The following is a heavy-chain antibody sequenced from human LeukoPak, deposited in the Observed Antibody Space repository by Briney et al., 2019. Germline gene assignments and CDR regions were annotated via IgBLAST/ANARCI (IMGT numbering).Heavy chain of an antibody. CDR2: IYYSGST. Sequence: TSETLSLTCTVSGGSISSSSYYWGWIRQPPGKGLEWIGYIYYSGSTNYNPSLKSRVTISVDTSKNQFSLKLSSVTAADTAVYYCARVPHIGWPEGNWFDPWGQGTLVTVSS. CDR3: ARVPHIGWPEGNWFDP. V-gene: IGHV4-61*05. J-gene: IGHJ5*02. CDR1: GGSISSSSYY. D-gene: IGHD5-24*01.